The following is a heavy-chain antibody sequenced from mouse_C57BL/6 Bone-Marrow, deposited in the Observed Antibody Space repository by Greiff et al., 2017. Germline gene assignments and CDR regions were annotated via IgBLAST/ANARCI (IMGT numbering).Heavy chain of an antibody. CDR2: IYPRSGNT. CDR1: GYTFTSYG. V-gene: IGHV1-81*01. D-gene: IGHD2-2*01. CDR3: ARGGLLWLRRGLDY. J-gene: IGHJ2*01. Sequence: QVQLQQSGAELARPGASVKLSCKASGYTFTSYGISWVKQRTGQGLEWIGEIYPRSGNTYYNGQFKGKATLTADKSSSTAYMELRSLTSEDSAVYFCARGGLLWLRRGLDYWGQGTTLTVSS.